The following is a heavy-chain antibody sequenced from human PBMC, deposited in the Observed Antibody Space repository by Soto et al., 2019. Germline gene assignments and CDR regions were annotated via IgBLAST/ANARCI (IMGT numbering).Heavy chain of an antibody. V-gene: IGHV1-2*02. CDR1: GYTFTGYY. Sequence: ASVKVSCKASGYTFTGYYIHWVRQAPGQGLEWVGWINTNSGGTNYAQKFQGRVTMTRDTSITTAYMKLSTLTSGDTAVYYCAREHSVSLDAFNIWGQGTMVTVS. J-gene: IGHJ3*02. CDR3: AREHSVSLDAFNI. CDR2: INTNSGGT.